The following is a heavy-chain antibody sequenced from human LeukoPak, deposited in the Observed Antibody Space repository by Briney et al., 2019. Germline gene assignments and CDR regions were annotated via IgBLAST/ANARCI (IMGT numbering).Heavy chain of an antibody. CDR2: INSDGSTT. J-gene: IGHJ4*02. V-gene: IGHV3-74*01. CDR3: ARDDYGGRGEFDY. CDR1: GFTFSTFA. Sequence: GGSLRLSCAASGFTFSTFAMIWVRRAPGKGLVWVSRINSDGSTTSYADSVKGRFTISRDNAKNTLYLQMNSLRAEDTAVYYCARDDYGGRGEFDYWGQGTLVTVSS. D-gene: IGHD4-23*01.